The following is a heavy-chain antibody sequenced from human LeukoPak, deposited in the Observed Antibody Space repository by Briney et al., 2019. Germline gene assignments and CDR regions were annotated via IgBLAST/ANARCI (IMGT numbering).Heavy chain of an antibody. CDR1: DGSISSYY. J-gene: IGHJ3*02. CDR3: AKGAYYDILTGDDAFDI. V-gene: IGHV4-59*01. D-gene: IGHD3-9*01. Sequence: PSETLSLTCTVSDGSISSYYWSWIRQPPGKGLEWIGYIYYSGSTNYNPSLKSRVTISVDTSKNQFSLKLSSVTAADTAVYYCAKGAYYDILTGDDAFDIWGQGTMGTVSS. CDR2: IYYSGST.